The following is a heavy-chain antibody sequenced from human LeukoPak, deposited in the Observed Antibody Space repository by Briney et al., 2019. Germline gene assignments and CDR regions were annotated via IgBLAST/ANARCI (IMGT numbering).Heavy chain of an antibody. CDR1: GFTVSSNY. V-gene: IGHV3-66*01. D-gene: IGHD3-10*01. CDR2: IYSGGNT. Sequence: GGSLRLSCAASGFTVSSNYMSWVRQAPGKGLEWVSIIYSGGNTFYADSVKGRFTISRDNSKNTLYLQMNSLRAEDTAVYYCAKSVLLGDWGQGTLVTVSS. CDR3: AKSVLLGD. J-gene: IGHJ4*02.